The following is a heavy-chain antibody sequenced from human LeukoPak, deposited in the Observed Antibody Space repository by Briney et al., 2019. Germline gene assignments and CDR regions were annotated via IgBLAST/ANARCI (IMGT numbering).Heavy chain of an antibody. J-gene: IGHJ4*02. CDR3: ARGPMEVRLYYYDSSGYYGY. CDR2: ISPNSGGT. CDR1: GYTFTGYY. Sequence: ASVKVSCKASGYTFTGYYMHWVRQAPGQGLEWMGWISPNSGGTNYAQKFQGRVTMTRDTSISTAYMELSRLRSDDTAVYYCARGPMEVRLYYYDSSGYYGYWGQGTLVTVSS. D-gene: IGHD3-22*01. V-gene: IGHV1-2*02.